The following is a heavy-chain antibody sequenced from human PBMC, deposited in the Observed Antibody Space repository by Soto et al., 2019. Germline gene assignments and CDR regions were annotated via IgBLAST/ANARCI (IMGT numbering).Heavy chain of an antibody. V-gene: IGHV4-34*01. D-gene: IGHD3-10*01. CDR3: ATSLWFGTQVEL. Sequence: QVQLQQWGAGLLKPSETLSLSCAVYGGYFNDNYYTWFRQPPGKGLEGIGEISRSGTTKYIPSLKSRASISFDTSNTQVSLKVTSVTAADTAVYYCATSLWFGTQVELWGQGALVTVSS. CDR1: GGYFNDNY. CDR2: ISRSGTT. J-gene: IGHJ5*02.